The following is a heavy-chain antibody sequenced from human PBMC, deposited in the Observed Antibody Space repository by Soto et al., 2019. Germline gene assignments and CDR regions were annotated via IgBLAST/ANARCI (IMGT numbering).Heavy chain of an antibody. J-gene: IGHJ6*02. CDR3: ARLFIDYYYYGMDV. V-gene: IGHV4-4*02. Sequence: QVQLQESGPGLVKPSETLSLTCAVSGGSIRSSNWWSWVRQSPGKGLEWIGEIYHSGSTNYNPSLKSRVTLSVDKSKSQFSLKLTSVTAADTAVYYCARLFIDYYYYGMDVWGQGTTVTVSS. CDR1: GGSIRSSNW. D-gene: IGHD3-16*02. CDR2: IYHSGST.